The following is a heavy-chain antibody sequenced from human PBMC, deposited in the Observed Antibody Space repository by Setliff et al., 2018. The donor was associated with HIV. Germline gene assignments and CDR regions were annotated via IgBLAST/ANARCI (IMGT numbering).Heavy chain of an antibody. Sequence: PSETLSLTCVVYGGSFNDFYWVWVRQPPSKGLEWIGEITHRGSTTYNPTLQSRVAISVDTSRRQFTLKLGSVTAADTAVYYCARGQHVFPAPHYMDVWDKGTTVTVSS. D-gene: IGHD2-2*01. V-gene: IGHV4-34*01. CDR3: ARGQHVFPAPHYMDV. CDR2: ITHRGST. CDR1: GGSFNDFY. J-gene: IGHJ6*03.